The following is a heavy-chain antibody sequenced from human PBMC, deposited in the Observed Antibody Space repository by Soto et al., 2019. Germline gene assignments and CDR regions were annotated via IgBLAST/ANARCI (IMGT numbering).Heavy chain of an antibody. CDR2: INHSGST. V-gene: IGHV4-34*01. J-gene: IGHJ6*02. Sequence: ETLSLTCTVSGASITDSYWSWIRQPPGTGLEWIGEINHSGSTNYNPSLKSRVTISVDTSKNQFSLKLTSVTAADTAVYYCARDKITGLFDYWGQGTLVTVSSGKRPPGVYLQMNSLRVEDTAMYYCVRENYYYGMDVWGQGTAVTVSS. CDR3: ARDKITGLFDYWGQGTLVTVSSGKRPPGVYLQMNSLRVEDTAMYYCVRENYYYGMDV. CDR1: GASITDSY. D-gene: IGHD5-18*01.